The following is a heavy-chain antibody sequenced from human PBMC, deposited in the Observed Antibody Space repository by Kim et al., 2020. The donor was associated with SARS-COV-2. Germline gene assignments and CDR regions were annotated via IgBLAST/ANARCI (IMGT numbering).Heavy chain of an antibody. CDR3: AKAEYQMYLFDY. J-gene: IGHJ4*02. D-gene: IGHD2-2*01. V-gene: IGHV3-30*02. Sequence: KYDADSVKGRFTISRDNSKNTIYVEMNSLRTEETAVYYCAKAEYQMYLFDYWGQGTLVTVSS. CDR2: K.